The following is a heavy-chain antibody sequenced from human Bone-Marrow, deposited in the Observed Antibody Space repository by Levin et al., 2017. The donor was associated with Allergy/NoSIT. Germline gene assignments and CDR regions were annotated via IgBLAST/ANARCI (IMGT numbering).Heavy chain of an antibody. CDR2: IHSDGSST. CDR3: ASSTDYNIVTGFSNF. D-gene: IGHD3-9*01. Sequence: GGSLRLSCEASGFTFTSYWIHWVRQAPGKGLVWVSHIHSDGSSTSYADSVKGRFTISRDNAKNTVFLQMNSLRDEDTAVYYCASSTDYNIVTGFSNFWGQGTLVTVSS. J-gene: IGHJ4*02. CDR1: GFTFTSYW. V-gene: IGHV3-74*01.